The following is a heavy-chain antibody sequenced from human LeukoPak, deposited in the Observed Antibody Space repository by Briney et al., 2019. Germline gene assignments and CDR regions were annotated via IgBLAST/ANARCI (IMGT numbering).Heavy chain of an antibody. CDR2: FDPEDDET. CDR1: EYTLTELS. D-gene: IGHD1-26*01. CDR3: ATIRYSGNYALFDS. J-gene: IGHJ4*02. Sequence: ASVKVSCKVSEYTLTELSMHWVRQAPGKGLEWMGGFDPEDDETIYAQNFQGRVSMTEDTSTGTAYMELSSLRSEDTAVYYCATIRYSGNYALFDSWGQGTLVTVSS. V-gene: IGHV1-24*01.